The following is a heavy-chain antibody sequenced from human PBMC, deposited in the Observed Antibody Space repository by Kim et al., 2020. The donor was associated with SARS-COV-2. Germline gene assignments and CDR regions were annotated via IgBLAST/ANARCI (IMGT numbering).Heavy chain of an antibody. Sequence: ADSVKGRFTISGDNSKNTVYLQMNSLRVEDTAVYYCAKERWAGANSLDYWGHGTLVTVSS. J-gene: IGHJ4*01. V-gene: IGHV3-23*01. D-gene: IGHD7-27*01. CDR3: AKERWAGANSLDY.